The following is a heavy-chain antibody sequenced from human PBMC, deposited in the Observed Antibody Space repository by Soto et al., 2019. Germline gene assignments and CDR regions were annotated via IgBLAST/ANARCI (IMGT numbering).Heavy chain of an antibody. J-gene: IGHJ6*02. CDR3: ARWESAAGYYYYGMDV. Sequence: ASVKVSCKASGYTFTSYGISWVRQAPGQGLEWMGWISAYNGNTNYAQKLQGRVTMTTDTSTSTAYMELRSLRSDDTAVYYCARWESAAGYYYYGMDVWGQGTTVTV. V-gene: IGHV1-18*04. CDR2: ISAYNGNT. D-gene: IGHD2-2*01. CDR1: GYTFTSYG.